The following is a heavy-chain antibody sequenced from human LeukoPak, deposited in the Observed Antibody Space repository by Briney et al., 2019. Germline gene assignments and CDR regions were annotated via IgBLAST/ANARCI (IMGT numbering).Heavy chain of an antibody. J-gene: IGHJ6*02. V-gene: IGHV1-8*01. CDR1: GYTFTSYD. CDR2: MNPNSGNT. CDR3: ARGQVTHGTNYFYGLDV. D-gene: IGHD2-2*01. Sequence: ASVKVSCKASGYTFTSYDINWVRQATGQGLEWMGWMNPNSGNTGYAQKFQGRVSMTRSTSISTAYMELSSLRSEDTAVYYCARGQVTHGTNYFYGLDVWGQGTTVTVSS.